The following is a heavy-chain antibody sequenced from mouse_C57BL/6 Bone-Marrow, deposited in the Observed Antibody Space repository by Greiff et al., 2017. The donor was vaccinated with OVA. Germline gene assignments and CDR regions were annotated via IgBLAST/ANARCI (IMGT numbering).Heavy chain of an antibody. CDR1: GYAFTNYL. CDR2: INPGSGGT. V-gene: IGHV1-54*01. J-gene: IGHJ1*03. D-gene: IGHD2-2*01. Sequence: QVQLQQSGAELVRPGTSVKVSCKASGYAFTNYLIEWVKQRPGQGLEWIGVINPGSGGTNYNEKFKGKATLTADKSSSTAYMQLSSLTSEDSAVYFCASQGYGYFHWYFDVWGTGTTVTVSS. CDR3: ASQGYGYFHWYFDV.